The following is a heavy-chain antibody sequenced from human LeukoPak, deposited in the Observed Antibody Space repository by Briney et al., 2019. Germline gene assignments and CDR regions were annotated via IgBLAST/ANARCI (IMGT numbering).Heavy chain of an antibody. D-gene: IGHD3-10*01. CDR1: GGSISGYY. Sequence: PSETLSLTCIVSGGSISGYYWSCIRQPPGKGREWSGYIYYSGSTNYNPSLKSRVTISVDTSKNQFSLKLSSVTAAYTAVYYCARDRGYGSGSNLVSAPYYYYYGMDVWGQGTTVTVSS. CDR2: IYYSGST. CDR3: ARDRGYGSGSNLVSAPYYYYYGMDV. V-gene: IGHV4-59*01. J-gene: IGHJ6*02.